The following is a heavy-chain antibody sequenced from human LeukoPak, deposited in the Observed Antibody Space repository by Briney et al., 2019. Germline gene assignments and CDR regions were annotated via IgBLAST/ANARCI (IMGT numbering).Heavy chain of an antibody. CDR2: ISGSGGST. V-gene: IGHV3-23*01. Sequence: GGSLRLSCAASGFTFSSYAMSWVRQAPGKGLEWVSAISGSGGSTYYADSVKGRFTISRDNSKNTLYLQMNSLRAEDTAVYYCAREFDGSTDYGMDVWGQGTTVTVSS. CDR1: GFTFSSYA. D-gene: IGHD3-9*01. J-gene: IGHJ6*02. CDR3: AREFDGSTDYGMDV.